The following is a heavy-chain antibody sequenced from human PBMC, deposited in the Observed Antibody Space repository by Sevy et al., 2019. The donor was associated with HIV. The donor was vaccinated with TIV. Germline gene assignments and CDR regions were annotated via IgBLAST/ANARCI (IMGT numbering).Heavy chain of an antibody. D-gene: IGHD3-22*01. J-gene: IGHJ4*02. CDR3: ARDPTFSSDTRGYYPFDS. CDR2: ISYDGSNK. Sequence: GGSLRLSCAASGFIFSNYAIHWVRRAPGKGLEWVAVISYDGSNKHYAASGKGRFTIPRSNYKNTLFLQMNCRRLDDTDVYYCARDPTFSSDTRGYYPFDSWGQGTLVTVSS. CDR1: GFIFSNYA. V-gene: IGHV3-30*04.